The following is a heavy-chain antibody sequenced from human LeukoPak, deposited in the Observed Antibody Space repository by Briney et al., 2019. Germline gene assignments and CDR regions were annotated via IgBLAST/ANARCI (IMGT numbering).Heavy chain of an antibody. CDR3: ARYRIAAADAFDI. D-gene: IGHD6-13*01. Sequence: SETLSLTCAVYGGSFSGYYWSWIRHPPGKGLEWIGEINHSGSTNYNPSLKNRVTISVDTSKNQFSLKLSSVTAADTAVYYCARYRIAAADAFDIWGQGTMVTVSS. V-gene: IGHV4-34*01. CDR1: GGSFSGYY. J-gene: IGHJ3*02. CDR2: INHSGST.